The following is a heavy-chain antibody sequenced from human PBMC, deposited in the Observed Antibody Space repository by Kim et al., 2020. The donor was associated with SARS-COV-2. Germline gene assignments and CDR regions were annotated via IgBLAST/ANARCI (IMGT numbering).Heavy chain of an antibody. CDR2: ISGTGTYT. V-gene: IGHV3-23*01. CDR3: ARSSWVVVPAAPRYYFDS. CDR1: RFTFSNYA. D-gene: IGHD2-2*01. J-gene: IGHJ4*02. Sequence: GGSLRLSCTASRFTFSNYAMNWVRQAPGKGLEWVSSISGTGTYTYYADSVKGRFTISRDNFQSTLYLQMNRLRVEDTAVYYCARSSWVVVPAAPRYYFDSWGPGTLVTVSS.